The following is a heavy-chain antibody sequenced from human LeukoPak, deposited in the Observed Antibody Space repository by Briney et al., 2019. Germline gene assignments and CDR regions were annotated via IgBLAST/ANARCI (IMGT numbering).Heavy chain of an antibody. J-gene: IGHJ5*02. D-gene: IGHD4-17*01. V-gene: IGHV4-59*08. CDR3: ARQMTTVTTGAWFDP. CDR2: MYYSGST. Sequence: SETLSLTCTVSGGSISDYSWSCIRQPPGKGLEWIGYMYYSGSTNHNPSLKSRVTISVDTSKNQFSLKLSSVTAADTAVYYCARQMTTVTTGAWFDPWGQGTLVTVSS. CDR1: GGSISDYS.